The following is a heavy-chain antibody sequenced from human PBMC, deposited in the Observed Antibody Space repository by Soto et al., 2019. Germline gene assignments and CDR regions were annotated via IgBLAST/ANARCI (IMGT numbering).Heavy chain of an antibody. CDR3: AIGHWLGK. J-gene: IGHJ4*02. V-gene: IGHV3-7*01. Sequence: EVQLVDSGGALVQPGESLRLSCAASGFTFSDYLMTWVHQPPGKGLEWVATIKQDGNEKYYVDSVKGRFTTSRDNAKNSLYLQLNALRAEDTAVYYCAIGHWLGKWGQGTLVTVSS. D-gene: IGHD6-19*01. CDR2: IKQDGNEK. CDR1: GFTFSDYL.